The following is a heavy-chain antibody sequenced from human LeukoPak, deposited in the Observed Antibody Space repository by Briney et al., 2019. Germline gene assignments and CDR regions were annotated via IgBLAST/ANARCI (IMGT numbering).Heavy chain of an antibody. V-gene: IGHV3-30*02. J-gene: IGHJ4*02. D-gene: IGHD6-13*01. CDR2: IRYDGSNK. Sequence: GGSLRLSCAASGFTFSSYGMDWVRQAPGKGLEWVAFIRYDGSNKYYADSVKGRFTISRDNSKNTLYLQMNSLRAEDTAVYYCAKPTYISSWYTTPSYFDYWGKGNLVTVSS. CDR1: GFTFSSYG. CDR3: AKPTYISSWYTTPSYFDY.